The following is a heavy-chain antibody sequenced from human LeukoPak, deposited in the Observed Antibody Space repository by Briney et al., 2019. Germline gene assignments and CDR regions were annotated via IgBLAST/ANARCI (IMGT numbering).Heavy chain of an antibody. V-gene: IGHV3-21*01. D-gene: IGHD5-24*01. CDR1: GFTFSSYS. Sequence: GGSLRLSCAASGFTFSSYSMNWVRQAPGKGLEWVSSISSSSSYIYYADSVKGRFTISRDNAKNSLYLQMNSLRAEDTAVYYCARDYEGMATIYFDCWGQGTLVTVSS. J-gene: IGHJ4*02. CDR3: ARDYEGMATIYFDC. CDR2: ISSSSSYI.